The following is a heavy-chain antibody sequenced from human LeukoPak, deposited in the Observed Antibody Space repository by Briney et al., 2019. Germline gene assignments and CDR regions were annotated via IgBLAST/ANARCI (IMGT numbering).Heavy chain of an antibody. V-gene: IGHV3-23*01. Sequence: GGSLRLSCAASGFTFSKYAMSWVRQAPGKGLEWVSSISSSGSSTYYADSVKGRFTISRDNSKNTLSLQMNSLRAGDTAVYYCAKDRPCTTCSPSDYWGQGTLVTVSS. CDR2: ISSSGSST. D-gene: IGHD2-2*01. CDR1: GFTFSKYA. CDR3: AKDRPCTTCSPSDY. J-gene: IGHJ4*02.